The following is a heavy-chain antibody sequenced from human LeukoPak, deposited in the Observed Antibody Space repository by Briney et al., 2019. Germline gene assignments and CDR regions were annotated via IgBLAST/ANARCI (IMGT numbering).Heavy chain of an antibody. CDR3: ARTQNWFDP. CDR1: GYSFTSYW. CDR2: IFPGDSDT. V-gene: IGHV5-51*01. J-gene: IGHJ5*02. Sequence: GESLKISYKGSGYSFTSYWIGWVRQMPGKGLEWMGIIFPGDSDTRYSPSFQGQVTMSADKSISTAYLQWSSLKASDSAIYYCARTQNWFDPWGQGTLVTVSS.